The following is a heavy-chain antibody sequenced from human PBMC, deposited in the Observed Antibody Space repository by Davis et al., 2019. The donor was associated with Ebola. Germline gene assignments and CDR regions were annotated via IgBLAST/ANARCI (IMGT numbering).Heavy chain of an antibody. CDR2: ISSSSSYI. D-gene: IGHD2-2*01. V-gene: IGHV3-21*01. Sequence: PGGSLRLSCAASGFTFSSYAMSWVRQAPGKGLEWVSSISSSSSYIYYADSVKGRFTISRDNAKNSLYLQMNSLRAEDTAVYYCAPATAENADYWGQGTLVTVSS. CDR3: APATAENADY. J-gene: IGHJ4*02. CDR1: GFTFSSYA.